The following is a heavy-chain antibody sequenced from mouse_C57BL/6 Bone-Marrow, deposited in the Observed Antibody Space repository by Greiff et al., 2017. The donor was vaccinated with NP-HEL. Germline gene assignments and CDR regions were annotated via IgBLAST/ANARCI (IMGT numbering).Heavy chain of an antibody. CDR2: ISSGGDYI. CDR3: TRGGLPRFAD. D-gene: IGHD2-4*01. Sequence: EVNVVESGEGLVKPGGSLKLSCAASGFTFSSYAMSWVRQTPEKRLEWVAYISSGGDYIYYADTVKGRFTISRDNARNTLYLQMSSLKSEDTAMYYCTRGGLPRFADWGQGTLVTVSA. V-gene: IGHV5-9-1*02. J-gene: IGHJ3*01. CDR1: GFTFSSYA.